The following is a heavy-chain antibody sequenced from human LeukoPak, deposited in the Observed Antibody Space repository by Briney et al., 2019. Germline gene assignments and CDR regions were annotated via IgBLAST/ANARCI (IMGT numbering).Heavy chain of an antibody. D-gene: IGHD4-17*01. CDR2: ISATGTTM. CDR3: ARDGDYGVDFDY. Sequence: GGSLRLSCAASGFTFSDFYMSWLRQTPGKGLEWVSYISATGTTMDYTDSVKGRFTISRDNAKNSLYLQMNSLRAEDTAVYYCARDGDYGVDFDYWGQGTLVTVSS. V-gene: IGHV3-11*04. CDR1: GFTFSDFY. J-gene: IGHJ4*02.